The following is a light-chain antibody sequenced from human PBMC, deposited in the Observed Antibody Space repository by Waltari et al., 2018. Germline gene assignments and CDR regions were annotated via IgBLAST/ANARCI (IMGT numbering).Light chain of an antibody. V-gene: IGLV2-14*01. CDR1: SSYVGATDS. CDR3: CAQSRNNVVI. Sequence: QSALTQHASGSGPPGQSLTISCTGISSYVGATDSVSWYQEHPGQAPKVIIDDVTNRPPGVFDRFAGSKAGNTADLTIAGLQPEDEANSFSCAQSRNNVVIFGGGTKMTVL. CDR2: DVT. J-gene: IGLJ2*01.